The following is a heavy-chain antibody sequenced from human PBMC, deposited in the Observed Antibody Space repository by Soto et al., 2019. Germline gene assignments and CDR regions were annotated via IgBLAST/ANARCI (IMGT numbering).Heavy chain of an antibody. Sequence: SETLSLTCTVSGGSISGYYWSWIRQPPGERLQWIGYIYYSGSTNYNPSLKSRVTISVDTSKNQFSLKLSSVTAADTAVYYCARLMTAAGTFYDYWGQGTLVTVSS. V-gene: IGHV4-59*08. J-gene: IGHJ4*02. CDR2: IYYSGST. CDR3: ARLMTAAGTFYDY. CDR1: GGSISGYY. D-gene: IGHD6-13*01.